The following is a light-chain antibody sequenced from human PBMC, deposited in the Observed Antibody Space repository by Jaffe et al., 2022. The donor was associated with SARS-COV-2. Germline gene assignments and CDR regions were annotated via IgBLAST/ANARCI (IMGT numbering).Light chain of an antibody. V-gene: IGLV2-14*03. CDR2: DVS. Sequence: QPALTQPASVSGSPGQSITISCTGTSSDVGHSNYVSWYQQHPGKAPKLMIFDVSNRPSGVSNRFSGSKSGNTASLTISGLQPEDEADYYCSSYTSGSTLVFGGGTKLTVL. CDR3: SSYTSGSTLV. J-gene: IGLJ2*01. CDR1: SSDVGHSNY.